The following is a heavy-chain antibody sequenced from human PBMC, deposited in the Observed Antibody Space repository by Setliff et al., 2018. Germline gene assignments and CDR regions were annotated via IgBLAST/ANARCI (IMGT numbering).Heavy chain of an antibody. CDR1: GFTFSSYA. CDR2: ISYDGSNK. CDR3: TRDWGGVGATNAFDI. J-gene: IGHJ3*02. Sequence: PGGSLRLSCAASGFTFSSYAMHWVRQAPGKGLEWVAVISYDGSNKYYADSVKGRFTISRDNAKNTLYLQMNRLRAEDTAVYYCTRDWGGVGATNAFDIWGQGTMVTVSS. V-gene: IGHV3-30*04. D-gene: IGHD1-26*01.